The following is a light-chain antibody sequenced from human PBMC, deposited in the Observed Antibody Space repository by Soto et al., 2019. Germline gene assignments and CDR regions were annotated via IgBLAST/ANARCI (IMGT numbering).Light chain of an antibody. V-gene: IGLV2-23*02. CDR2: EVT. J-gene: IGLJ2*01. CDR1: SSDVGSYNL. Sequence: QSALTQPASVSGSPGQSITISCTGTSSDVGSYNLVSWYQQHPGKAPKLMIYEVTERPSGVSYRFSGSKSGNTASLTISGLQAEDEADYYCCSYADSSTLVFGGGTQLTVL. CDR3: CSYADSSTLV.